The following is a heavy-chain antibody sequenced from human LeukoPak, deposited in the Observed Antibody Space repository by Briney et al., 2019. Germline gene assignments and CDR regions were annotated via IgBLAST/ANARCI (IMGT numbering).Heavy chain of an antibody. V-gene: IGHV4-34*01. J-gene: IGHJ3*02. Sequence: PSETLSLTCAVYGGSFSGYYWSWIRQPPGKGLEWIGEINHSGSTNYNPSLKSRVTISVDTSKNQFSLKLSSVTAADTAVYYCARGGWLNAFDTWGQGTMVTVSS. CDR3: ARGGWLNAFDT. D-gene: IGHD5-18*01. CDR1: GGSFSGYY. CDR2: INHSGST.